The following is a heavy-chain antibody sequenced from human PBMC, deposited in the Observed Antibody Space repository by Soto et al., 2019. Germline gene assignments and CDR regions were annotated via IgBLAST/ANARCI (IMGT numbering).Heavy chain of an antibody. CDR2: ISNSGGNT. CDR3: AKSGSHSYFDY. CDR1: GFTFSSYA. J-gene: IGHJ4*02. D-gene: IGHD1-26*01. Sequence: GGSLRLSCAASGFTFSSYAMNWVRQAPGKGLEWVSAISNSGGNTYYADSVKGRFTISRDNSKNTLYLQMNSLRTEDTAVYYCAKSGSHSYFDYWGQGTLVTVSS. V-gene: IGHV3-23*01.